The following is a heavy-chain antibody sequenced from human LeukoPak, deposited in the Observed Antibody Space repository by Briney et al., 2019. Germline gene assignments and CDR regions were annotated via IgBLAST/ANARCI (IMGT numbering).Heavy chain of an antibody. CDR3: ARGPHREYLEQWLTGQFGY. Sequence: GGSLRLSCAASGFTLSSYCMSWVRQAPGKGLEWVANIKKDGSEKYYVDSVKGHFTISRDNAKNSLYLQMNSLRAEDTAVYYCARGPHREYLEQWLTGQFGYWGQGTLVTVSS. CDR2: IKKDGSEK. V-gene: IGHV3-7*03. D-gene: IGHD6-19*01. J-gene: IGHJ5*01. CDR1: GFTLSSYC.